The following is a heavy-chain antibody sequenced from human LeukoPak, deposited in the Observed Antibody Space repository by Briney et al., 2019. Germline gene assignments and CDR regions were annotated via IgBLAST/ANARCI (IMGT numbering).Heavy chain of an antibody. D-gene: IGHD1-26*01. CDR1: GGTFSSYA. Sequence: GASVKVSCKASGGTFSSYAISWVRQAPGQGLEWMGGIIPIFGTANYAQKFQGRVTLTTDESTSTAYMELSSLRSEDTAVYYCARDVVGALDYWGQGTLVTVSS. CDR2: IIPIFGTA. V-gene: IGHV1-69*05. J-gene: IGHJ4*02. CDR3: ARDVVGALDY.